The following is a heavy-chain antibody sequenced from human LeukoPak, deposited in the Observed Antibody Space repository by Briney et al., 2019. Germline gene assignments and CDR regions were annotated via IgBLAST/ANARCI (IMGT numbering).Heavy chain of an antibody. CDR3: ARQFLEWLSDPFDI. J-gene: IGHJ3*02. CDR2: SHYTGST. Sequence: PSETLSLTCTVSGGSISTNAYYCGWIRQPPGKGLEWIASSHYTGSTFYNPSLKSRVSASVDASKNQFSLRLSFVTAADTAVYYCARQFLEWLSDPFDIWGQGTMLIVSS. V-gene: IGHV4-39*07. D-gene: IGHD3-3*01. CDR1: GGSISTNAYY.